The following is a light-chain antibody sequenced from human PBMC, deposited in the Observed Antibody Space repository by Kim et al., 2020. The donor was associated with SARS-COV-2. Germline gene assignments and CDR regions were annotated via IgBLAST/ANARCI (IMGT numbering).Light chain of an antibody. Sequence: SPGERATLACRASQRVSSNLAWYQQKPGQPPRLLIYGASTRATGIPARFSGSGSGTEFTLTISSLQSEDFAVYYCQQYNNWPPLTFGGGTKVDIK. CDR1: QRVSSN. CDR3: QQYNNWPPLT. V-gene: IGKV3-15*01. J-gene: IGKJ4*01. CDR2: GAS.